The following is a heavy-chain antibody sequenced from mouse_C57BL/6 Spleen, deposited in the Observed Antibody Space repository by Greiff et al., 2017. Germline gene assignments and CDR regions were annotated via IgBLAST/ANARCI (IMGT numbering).Heavy chain of an antibody. V-gene: IGHV7-3*01. Sequence: EVQLVESGGGLVQPGGSLSLSCAASGFTFTDYYMSWVRQPPGKALEWLGFIRNKANGYTTEYSASVKGRFTISRDNSQSILYLRRNALGAEDSATYYCARSQRGPYWYFDVWGTGTTVTVSS. J-gene: IGHJ1*03. CDR3: ARSQRGPYWYFDV. CDR1: GFTFTDYY. CDR2: IRNKANGYTT.